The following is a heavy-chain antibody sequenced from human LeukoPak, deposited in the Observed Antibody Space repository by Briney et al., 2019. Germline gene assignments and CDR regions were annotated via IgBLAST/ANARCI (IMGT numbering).Heavy chain of an antibody. CDR3: ARPYYYDSSGYYY. CDR2: ISSSSSYI. V-gene: IGHV3-21*01. J-gene: IGHJ4*02. D-gene: IGHD3-22*01. CDR1: GFTFSSYN. Sequence: GRSLRLSCAASGFTFSSYNMNWIRQAPGKGLEWVSSISSSSSYIYYADSVKGRFTISRDNAKNSLYLQMNSLRAEDTAVYYCARPYYYDSSGYYYWGQGTLVTVSS.